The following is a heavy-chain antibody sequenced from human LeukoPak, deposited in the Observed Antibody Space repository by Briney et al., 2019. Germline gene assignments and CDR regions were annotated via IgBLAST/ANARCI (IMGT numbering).Heavy chain of an antibody. CDR2: IKSKGGGGTT. CDR1: GFTLSNAW. D-gene: IGHD3-10*01. J-gene: IGHJ4*02. V-gene: IGHV3-15*01. Sequence: GGSLRLSFAASGFTLSNAWMSWVRQAPGKGLEWVGRIKSKGGGGTTDYAAPVKGRFTISRDDSKNTLYLQMNSLKTEDTAVYFCAADLPTLGSGEVDYWGQGTLVTVSS. CDR3: AADLPTLGSGEVDY.